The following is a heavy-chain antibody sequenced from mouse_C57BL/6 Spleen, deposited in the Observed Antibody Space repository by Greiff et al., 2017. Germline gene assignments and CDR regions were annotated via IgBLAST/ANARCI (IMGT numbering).Heavy chain of an antibody. J-gene: IGHJ3*01. CDR3: AREGDYPAWFAY. CDR2: INPNNGGT. V-gene: IGHV1-22*01. Sequence: EVKVVESGPELVKPGASVKMSCKASGYTFTDYNMHWVKQSHGKSLEWIGYINPNNGGTSYNQKFKGKATVAVNKSSSTAYMELRSLASEDSAVYYCAREGDYPAWFAYWGQGTLVTVSA. CDR1: GYTFTDYN. D-gene: IGHD2-4*01.